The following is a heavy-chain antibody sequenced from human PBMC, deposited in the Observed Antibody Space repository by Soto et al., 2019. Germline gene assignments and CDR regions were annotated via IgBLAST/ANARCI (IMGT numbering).Heavy chain of an antibody. D-gene: IGHD2-2*01. CDR1: GFTFSNAW. V-gene: IGHV3-15*01. CDR2: INSKTDGGTT. CDR3: TTDKCQLRPRDWFDP. J-gene: IGHJ5*02. Sequence: GGSLRLSCAASGFTFSNAWMSWVRQAPGKGLEWVGRINSKTDGGTTDYAAPVKGRFTISRDDSKNTLYLQMNSLKTEDTAVYYCTTDKCQLRPRDWFDPWGQGTLVTVSS.